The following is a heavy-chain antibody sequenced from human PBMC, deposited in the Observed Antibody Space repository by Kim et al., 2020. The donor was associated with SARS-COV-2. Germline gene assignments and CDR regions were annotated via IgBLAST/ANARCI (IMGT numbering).Heavy chain of an antibody. D-gene: IGHD6-13*01. J-gene: IGHJ4*02. V-gene: IGHV4-39*01. CDR3: ASLDSSSWIFDY. Sequence: YNPSLKSRVTISVGTSKNQFSLKLSSVTAADTAVYYCASLDSSSWIFDYWGQGTLVTVSS.